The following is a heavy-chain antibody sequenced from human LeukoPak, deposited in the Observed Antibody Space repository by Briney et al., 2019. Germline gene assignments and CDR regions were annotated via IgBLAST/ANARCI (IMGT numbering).Heavy chain of an antibody. CDR2: IYYSGST. Sequence: SETLSLTCTVSGGSISSYYWSWIRQPPGKGLEWIGYIYYSGSTNYNPSLKSRVTISVDTSKNQFSLKLSSVTAADTAVYYCAREGSPITMVRGGFWFDPWGQGTLVTVSS. D-gene: IGHD3-10*01. CDR3: AREGSPITMVRGGFWFDP. V-gene: IGHV4-59*01. CDR1: GGSISSYY. J-gene: IGHJ5*02.